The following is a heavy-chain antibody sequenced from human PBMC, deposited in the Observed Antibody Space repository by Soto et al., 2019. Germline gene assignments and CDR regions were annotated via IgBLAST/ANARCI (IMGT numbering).Heavy chain of an antibody. D-gene: IGHD4-17*01. CDR1: GFTFSSYG. CDR3: ARRGGDYGYYYYGMDV. CDR2: IWYDGSNK. V-gene: IGHV3-33*01. J-gene: IGHJ6*02. Sequence: PGGSLRLSCAASGFTFSSYGMHWVRQAPGKGLEWVAVIWYDGSNKYYADSVKGRFTISRDNSKNTLYLQMNSLRAEDTAVYYCARRGGDYGYYYYGMDVWGQGTTVTVSS.